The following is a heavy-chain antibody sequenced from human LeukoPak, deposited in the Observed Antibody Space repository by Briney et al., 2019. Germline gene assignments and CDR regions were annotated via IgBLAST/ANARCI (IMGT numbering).Heavy chain of an antibody. CDR2: ISSSASYI. V-gene: IGHV3-21*01. CDR1: GFTFSNYN. J-gene: IGHJ2*01. CDR3: ARALYRQHIVVVNAKNYWYFDL. D-gene: IGHD2-21*01. Sequence: GGSLRLSCAASGFTFSNYNMNWVRQAPGRGLEWVSSISSSASYIYYADSVKGRFTISRDNAKNSLYLQMNSLRAEDTAVYYCARALYRQHIVVVNAKNYWYFDLWGRGTLVTVSS.